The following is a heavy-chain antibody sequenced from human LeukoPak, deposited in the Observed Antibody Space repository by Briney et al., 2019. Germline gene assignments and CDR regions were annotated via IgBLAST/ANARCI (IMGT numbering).Heavy chain of an antibody. Sequence: GGSLRLSCAASGFTFGNSWVHWVRQAPGKGLVWVSLINADGSTATYADSVKGRFTISRDNARNTLSLQMNSLTIEDTAVYYCTRGGIQVSGIDEIDHWGQGTLVTVSS. D-gene: IGHD6-19*01. V-gene: IGHV3-74*01. CDR2: INADGSTA. CDR3: TRGGIQVSGIDEIDH. J-gene: IGHJ4*02. CDR1: GFTFGNSW.